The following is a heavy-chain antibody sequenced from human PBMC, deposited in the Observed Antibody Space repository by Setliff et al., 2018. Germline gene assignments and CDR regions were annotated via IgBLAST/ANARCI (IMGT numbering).Heavy chain of an antibody. J-gene: IGHJ4*02. CDR1: GLTFNSYA. Sequence: PGGSLRLSCAASGLTFNSYAMIWVRQAPGKGLEWVSTVSVSGDNTYYTDSVKGRFTTSRDNSKNTLSLQMSSLRTGDTAIYFCAGQGPIFGSGLIPGFDQWGQGTMVTVFS. D-gene: IGHD3-3*01. CDR2: VSVSGDNT. CDR3: AGQGPIFGSGLIPGFDQ. V-gene: IGHV3-23*01.